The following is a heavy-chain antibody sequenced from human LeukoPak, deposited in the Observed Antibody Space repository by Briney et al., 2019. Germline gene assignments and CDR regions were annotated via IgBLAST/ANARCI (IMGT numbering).Heavy chain of an antibody. CDR3: ARDKRQERWPDY. CDR1: GFTLSSYS. J-gene: IGHJ4*02. V-gene: IGHV3-21*01. CDR2: ISSSSNYI. D-gene: IGHD5-24*01. Sequence: GGSLRLSCAASGFTLSSYSMSWVRQAPGKGLEWVSSISSSSNYIYYADSVKGRFTISRDNAKNSLYLQMDSLRAEDTAVYYCARDKRQERWPDYWGQGTLVTVSS.